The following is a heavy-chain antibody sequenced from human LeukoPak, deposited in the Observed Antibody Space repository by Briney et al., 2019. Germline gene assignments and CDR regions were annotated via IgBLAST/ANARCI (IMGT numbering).Heavy chain of an antibody. CDR1: GYSISNGSY. D-gene: IGHD2-2*01. Sequence: PSETLSLXCAVSGYSISNGSYWGWIRQPPGKGLEWIGSVYHSGSTYYNPSLKRRATISIDTPKNQFSLKLRSVTAADTAVYYCASREYQQPTGKDYWGQGTLVTVSS. CDR3: ASREYQQPTGKDY. V-gene: IGHV4-38-2*01. J-gene: IGHJ4*02. CDR2: VYHSGST.